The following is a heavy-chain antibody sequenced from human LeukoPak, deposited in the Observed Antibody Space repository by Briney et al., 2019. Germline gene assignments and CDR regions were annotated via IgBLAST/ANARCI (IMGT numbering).Heavy chain of an antibody. J-gene: IGHJ4*02. D-gene: IGHD6-13*01. CDR1: GFTFSAYA. CDR2: IGGSGGSA. CDR3: AKGALVSRRHYFFHY. V-gene: IGHV3-23*01. Sequence: GGSLRLSCAASGFTFSAYAMSWVRQAPGKGLEWVSAIGGSGGSAYYADSVKGRFTISRDNSKNTPYLQMNTLRAEDTAVYYCAKGALVSRRHYFFHYWGQGTLVTVSS.